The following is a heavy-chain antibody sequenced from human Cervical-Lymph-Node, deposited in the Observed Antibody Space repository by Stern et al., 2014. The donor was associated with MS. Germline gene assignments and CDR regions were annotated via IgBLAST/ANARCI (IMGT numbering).Heavy chain of an antibody. CDR1: GFIFADYA. V-gene: IGHV3-49*03. CDR3: TKYSGYTYADFDY. Sequence: EVQLVESGGGLVQPGRSLRLSCTTSGFIFADYAMTWFRQAPGKGLEWVGFIRRNTYGGTARFAASVKVRFTISRDDSKSIAYLEMNSLKTEDTAVYYCTKYSGYTYADFDYWGQGTLVTVSS. J-gene: IGHJ4*02. CDR2: IRRNTYGGTA. D-gene: IGHD5-18*01.